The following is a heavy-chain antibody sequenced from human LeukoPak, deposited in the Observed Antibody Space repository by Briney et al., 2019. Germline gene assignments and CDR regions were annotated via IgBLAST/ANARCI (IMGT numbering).Heavy chain of an antibody. J-gene: IGHJ6*02. D-gene: IGHD3-10*01. CDR1: GGSISSSSYY. CDR2: IYYSGGT. V-gene: IGHV4-39*07. Sequence: SETLSLTCTVSGGSISSSSYYWGWIRQPPGKGLEWIGSIYYSGGTYYNPSLKSRVTISVDTSKNQFSLKLSSVTAADTAVYYCARDRDYYGSGSYSYYYYGMDVWGQGTTVTVSS. CDR3: ARDRDYYGSGSYSYYYYGMDV.